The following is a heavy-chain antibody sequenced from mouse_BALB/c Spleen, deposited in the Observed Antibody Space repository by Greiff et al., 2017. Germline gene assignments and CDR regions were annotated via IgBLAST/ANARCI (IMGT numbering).Heavy chain of an antibody. D-gene: IGHD2-10*01. CDR3: ARATYYVNYEKAWFAY. Sequence: VMLVESGPGLVAPSQSLSITCTVSGFSLTGYGVNWVRQPPGKGLEWLGMIWGDGSTDYNSALKSRLSISKDNSKSQVFLKMNSLQTDDTARYYCARATYYVNYEKAWFAYWGQGTLVTVSA. J-gene: IGHJ3*01. CDR1: GFSLTGYG. CDR2: IWGDGST. V-gene: IGHV2-6-7*01.